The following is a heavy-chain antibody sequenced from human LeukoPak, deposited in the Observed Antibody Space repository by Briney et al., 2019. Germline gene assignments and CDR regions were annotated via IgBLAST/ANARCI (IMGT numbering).Heavy chain of an antibody. J-gene: IGHJ4*02. CDR1: GFTFSSYS. D-gene: IGHD1-26*01. CDR2: ISSSSSYI. CDR3: ARDKVGADRVYYFDY. V-gene: IGHV3-21*01. Sequence: GGSLRLSCAASGFTFSSYSMNWVRQAPGKGLEWVSSISSSSSYIYYADSVKGRFTISRDNAKNSLYLQMNSLRAEDTAVYYCARDKVGADRVYYFDYWGQGTLVTVSS.